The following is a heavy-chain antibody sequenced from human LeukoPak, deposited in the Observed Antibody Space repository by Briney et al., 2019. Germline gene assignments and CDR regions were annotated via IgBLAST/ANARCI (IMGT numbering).Heavy chain of an antibody. Sequence: GGSLRLSCAASGFTFSSYAMSWVRQAPGKGLEWVSTISGSGGSTYYADSVKGRFTISRDNSKNTLYLQMNSLRAEDTAVYYCARDPDENCSSTSCAPFDYWGQGTLVTVSS. CDR3: ARDPDENCSSTSCAPFDY. CDR1: GFTFSSYA. V-gene: IGHV3-23*01. J-gene: IGHJ4*02. CDR2: ISGSGGST. D-gene: IGHD2-2*01.